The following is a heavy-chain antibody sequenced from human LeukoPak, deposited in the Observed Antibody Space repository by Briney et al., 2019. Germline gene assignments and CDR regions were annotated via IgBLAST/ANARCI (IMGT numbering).Heavy chain of an antibody. D-gene: IGHD2-21*02. CDR2: IYTSGST. J-gene: IGHJ6*02. Sequence: PSETLSLTCTVSGGSISSYYWSWIRQSAGKGLEWIGRIYTSGSTNYSPSLKSRVTMSADTSKNHFSLKLSSVTAADTAVYYCARVPPRVAYCGGDCYLSLMDVWGQGATVTVSS. CDR1: GGSISSYY. V-gene: IGHV4-4*07. CDR3: ARVPPRVAYCGGDCYLSLMDV.